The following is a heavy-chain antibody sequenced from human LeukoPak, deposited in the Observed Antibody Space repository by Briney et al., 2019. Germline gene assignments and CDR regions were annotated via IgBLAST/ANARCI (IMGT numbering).Heavy chain of an antibody. CDR3: ARDSRDFVYYFDY. V-gene: IGHV4-61*02. J-gene: IGHJ4*02. CDR2: IYTSGST. D-gene: IGHD5-24*01. Sequence: SETLSLTCTVSGGSISSGSYYWSWIRQPAGKGLEWIGRIYTSGSTNYNPSLKSRVTISVDTPKNQFSLKLSSVTAADTAVYYCARDSRDFVYYFDYWGQGTLVTVSS. CDR1: GGSISSGSYY.